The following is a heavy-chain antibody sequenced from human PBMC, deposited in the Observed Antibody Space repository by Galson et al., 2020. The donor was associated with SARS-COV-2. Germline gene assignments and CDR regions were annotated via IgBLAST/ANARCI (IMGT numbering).Heavy chain of an antibody. Sequence: GGSLRLSCAASGFTFSSYGMHWVRQAPGKGLEWVAVIWYDGSNKYYADSVKGRFTISRDNSKNTLYLQMNSLRAEDTAVYYCARDVRVTIFGVVTASWFDPWGHGTLVTVSS. V-gene: IGHV3-33*01. CDR1: GFTFSSYG. J-gene: IGHJ5*02. CDR2: IWYDGSNK. D-gene: IGHD3-3*01. CDR3: ARDVRVTIFGVVTASWFDP.